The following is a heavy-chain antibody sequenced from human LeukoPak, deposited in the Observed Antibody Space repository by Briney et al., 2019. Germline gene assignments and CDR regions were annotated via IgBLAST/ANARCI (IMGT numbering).Heavy chain of an antibody. D-gene: IGHD3-16*02. CDR3: AREARTSLDYVWGSYRYTDTNLYYYYYMDV. J-gene: IGHJ6*03. CDR2: ISSSSSYI. CDR1: GFTVSSNY. V-gene: IGHV3-21*01. Sequence: GGSLRLSCAASGFTVSSNYMSWVRQAPGKGLEWVSSISSSSSYIYYADSVKGRFTISRDNAKNSLYLQMNSMRAEDTAVYYCAREARTSLDYVWGSYRYTDTNLYYYYYMDVWGKGTTVTVSS.